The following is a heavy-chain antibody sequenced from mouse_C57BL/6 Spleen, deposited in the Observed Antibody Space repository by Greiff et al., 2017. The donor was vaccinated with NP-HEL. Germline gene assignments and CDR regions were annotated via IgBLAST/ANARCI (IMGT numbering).Heavy chain of an antibody. J-gene: IGHJ2*01. V-gene: IGHV5-6*01. CDR2: ISSGGSYT. D-gene: IGHD3-2*01. Sequence: EVMLVESGGDLVKPGGSLKLSCAASGFTFSSYGMSWVRQTPDKRLEWVATISSGGSYTYYPDSVKGRFTISRDNAKNTLYLQMSRLKSEATAMYYCASLDSSGYWGQGTTLTVSS. CDR1: GFTFSSYG. CDR3: ASLDSSGY.